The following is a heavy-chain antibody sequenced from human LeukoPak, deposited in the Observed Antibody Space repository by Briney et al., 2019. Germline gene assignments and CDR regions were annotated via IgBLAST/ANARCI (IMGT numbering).Heavy chain of an antibody. J-gene: IGHJ6*03. Sequence: PSETLSLTCAVYGGSFSGYYWSWIRQPPGKGLEWIGEINHSGSTNYNPSLKGRVTISVDTSKNQFSLKLSSVTAADTAVYYCARGIQPTARYYYYMDVWGKGTTVTVSS. CDR1: GGSFSGYY. CDR3: ARGIQPTARYYYYMDV. CDR2: INHSGST. V-gene: IGHV4-34*01.